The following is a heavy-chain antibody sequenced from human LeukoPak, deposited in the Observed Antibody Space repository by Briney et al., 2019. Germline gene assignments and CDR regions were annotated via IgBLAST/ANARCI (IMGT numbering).Heavy chain of an antibody. CDR1: GFSLSTSGVG. Sequence: SGPTLVNPTQTLTLTCTFSGFSLSTSGVGVGWIRQPPGKALEWLALIYWNDDKRYSPSLKSRLTITKDTSKNQVVLTMTNMDPVDTATYYCAHIYLYEYSSSIGDFDYWGQGTLVTVSS. D-gene: IGHD6-6*01. CDR2: IYWNDDK. CDR3: AHIYLYEYSSSIGDFDY. J-gene: IGHJ4*02. V-gene: IGHV2-5*01.